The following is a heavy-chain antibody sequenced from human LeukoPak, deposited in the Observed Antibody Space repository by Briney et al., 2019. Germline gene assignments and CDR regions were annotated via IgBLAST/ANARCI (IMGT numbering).Heavy chain of an antibody. D-gene: IGHD3-22*01. CDR3: ARGPQKNGHSSGYPGYFDY. Sequence: GGSLRLSCAASGFTFSSYAMSWVRQAPGKGLEWVSAISGSGGSTYYADSVKGRFTISRDNAKNSLYLQMNSLRAEDTAVYYCARGPQKNGHSSGYPGYFDYWGQGTLVTVSS. J-gene: IGHJ4*02. CDR1: GFTFSSYA. CDR2: ISGSGGST. V-gene: IGHV3-23*01.